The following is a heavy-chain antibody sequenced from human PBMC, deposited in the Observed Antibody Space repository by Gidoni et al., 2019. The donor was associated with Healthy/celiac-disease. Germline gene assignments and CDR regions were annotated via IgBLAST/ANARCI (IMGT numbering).Heavy chain of an antibody. J-gene: IGHJ4*02. Sequence: EVQLVESGGGLVKPGGSLRLSCAASGFTFSRYSMNWVRQAPGKGLEWVSSISSSSSYIYYADSVKCRFTISRDNAKNSLYLQMNSLRAEDTAVYYCAREGSSGWYGWGQGTLVTVSS. V-gene: IGHV3-21*01. D-gene: IGHD6-19*01. CDR1: GFTFSRYS. CDR2: ISSSSSYI. CDR3: AREGSSGWYG.